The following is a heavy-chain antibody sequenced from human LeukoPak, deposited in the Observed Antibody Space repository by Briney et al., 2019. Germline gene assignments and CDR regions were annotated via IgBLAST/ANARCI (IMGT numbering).Heavy chain of an antibody. D-gene: IGHD5-18*01. CDR1: GFTVSSNY. CDR3: AKGYSYGLDY. V-gene: IGHV3-30*02. J-gene: IGHJ4*02. Sequence: QAGGSLRLSCAASGFTVSSNYMSWVRQAPGKGLEWVAFIRYDGSNKDYADSVKGRFTISRDNSKNTLYLQMNSLRTEDTAVYYCAKGYSYGLDYWGQGTLVTVSS. CDR2: IRYDGSNK.